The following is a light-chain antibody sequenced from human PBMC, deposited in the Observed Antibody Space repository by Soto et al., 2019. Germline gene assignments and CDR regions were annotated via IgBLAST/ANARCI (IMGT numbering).Light chain of an antibody. CDR3: KQYGSLPSFT. CDR2: GAS. CDR1: QSVSSSY. J-gene: IGKJ5*01. Sequence: EIVLTQSPGTLSLSPGERATLSCRASQSVSSSYLAWYQQKPGQAPRLLIYGASSRATGIPDRFSGSGSGTDFTLTISRLEPEDFALYYCKQYGSLPSFTFGERTQLAV. V-gene: IGKV3-20*01.